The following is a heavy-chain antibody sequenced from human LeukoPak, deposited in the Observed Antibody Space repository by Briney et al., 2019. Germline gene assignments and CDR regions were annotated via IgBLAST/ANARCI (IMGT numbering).Heavy chain of an antibody. J-gene: IGHJ6*03. CDR1: GYTFTSYD. V-gene: IGHV1-8*01. CDR2: MNPNSGNT. Sequence: ASVKVSCKASGYTFTSYDINWVRQATGQGLEWMGWMNPNSGNTGYAQKFQGRVTMTRDTSTSTVYMELSSLRSEDTAVYYCAILDPAFAKPYCGSTSCLEDYYYYMDVWGKGTTVTVSS. D-gene: IGHD2-2*01. CDR3: AILDPAFAKPYCGSTSCLEDYYYYMDV.